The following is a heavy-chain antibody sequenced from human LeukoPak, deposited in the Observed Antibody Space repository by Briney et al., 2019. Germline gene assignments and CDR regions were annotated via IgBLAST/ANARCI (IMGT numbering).Heavy chain of an antibody. V-gene: IGHV3-21*04. Sequence: GGSLRLSCAASGFTFSSYSMNWVRQAPGKGLEWLSSISGSSSYIYYADSVKGRFTISRDNARNSLYLQMNSLRAEDTALYYCARCRHSYDSSGFPHYWGQGTLVTVSS. CDR3: ARCRHSYDSSGFPHY. D-gene: IGHD3-22*01. CDR2: ISGSSSYI. J-gene: IGHJ4*02. CDR1: GFTFSSYS.